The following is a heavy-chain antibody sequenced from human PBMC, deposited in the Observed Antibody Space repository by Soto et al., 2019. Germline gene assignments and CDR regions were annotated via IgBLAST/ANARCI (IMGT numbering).Heavy chain of an antibody. Sequence: ASLKVSCKASGYTFTGYYMHWVRQAPGQGLEWMGWINPNSGGTNYAQKFQGWVTMTRDTSISTAYMELSRLRSDDTAVYYCARAPRDSSGYFHCYFDYWGQGTLVTVSS. V-gene: IGHV1-2*04. CDR2: INPNSGGT. CDR3: ARAPRDSSGYFHCYFDY. D-gene: IGHD3-22*01. CDR1: GYTFTGYY. J-gene: IGHJ4*02.